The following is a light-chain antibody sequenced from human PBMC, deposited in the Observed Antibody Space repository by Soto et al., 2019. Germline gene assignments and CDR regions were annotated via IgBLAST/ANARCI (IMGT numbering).Light chain of an antibody. CDR1: QSVISSS. J-gene: IGKJ1*01. Sequence: DIVFTQSPGTLSLCPGQRATVSCRASQSVISSSVAWYLQRPGQAPRLLIYAASSRATGIPDSFSGSGSGTDFTLTISRLEPEDFAVYYCHHYGIAPPWAFGQGTKVDIK. V-gene: IGKV3-20*01. CDR2: AAS. CDR3: HHYGIAPPWA.